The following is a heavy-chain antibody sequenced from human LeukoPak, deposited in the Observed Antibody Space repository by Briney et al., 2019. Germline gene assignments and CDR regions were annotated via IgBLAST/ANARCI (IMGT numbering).Heavy chain of an antibody. J-gene: IGHJ5*02. CDR2: INPNSGGT. CDR1: GGTFSSYA. CDR3: ARVEAAAGFGFDP. D-gene: IGHD6-13*01. V-gene: IGHV1-2*02. Sequence: ASVKVSCKASGGTFSSYAISWVRQAPGQGLEWMGWINPNSGGTNYAQKFQGRVTMTRDTSISTAYMELSRLRSDDTAVYYCARVEAAAGFGFDPWGQGTLVTVSS.